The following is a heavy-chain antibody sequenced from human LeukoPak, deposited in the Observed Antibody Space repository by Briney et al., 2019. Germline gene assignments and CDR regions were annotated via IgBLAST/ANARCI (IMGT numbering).Heavy chain of an antibody. J-gene: IGHJ4*02. Sequence: GESLKISCKGYGYSFTSYWIGWVRQMPGKGLEWMGIIYPGDSDTRYSPSFQGQVTISADKSISTAYLQWSSLKASDTAMYYCARHRKGHGSGRAMDYWGQGTLVTVSS. D-gene: IGHD3-10*01. CDR3: ARHRKGHGSGRAMDY. V-gene: IGHV5-51*01. CDR1: GYSFTSYW. CDR2: IYPGDSDT.